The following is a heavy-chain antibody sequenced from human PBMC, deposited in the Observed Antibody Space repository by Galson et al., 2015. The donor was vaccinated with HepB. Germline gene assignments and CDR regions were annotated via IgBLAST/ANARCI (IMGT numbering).Heavy chain of an antibody. D-gene: IGHD3-16*02. V-gene: IGHV3-23*01. CDR3: AEGGSVGDYIWGSYRSAFDI. CDR1: GFTFTSYA. J-gene: IGHJ3*02. Sequence: SLRLSCAASGFTFTSYAMNWVRQAPGKGLEWVSTISGSGGSTYYADSVKGRFTISRDNSKNTVYLQMNSLRAEDTAVYYCAEGGSVGDYIWGSYRSAFDIWGQGTMVTVSS. CDR2: ISGSGGST.